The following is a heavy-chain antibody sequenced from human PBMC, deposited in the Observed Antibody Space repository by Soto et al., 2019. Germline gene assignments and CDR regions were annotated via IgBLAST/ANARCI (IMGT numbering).Heavy chain of an antibody. CDR1: GYTFTDSH. D-gene: IGHD2-21*01. J-gene: IGHJ4*02. CDR3: ERAPPRYFTSPLEGAGL. CDR2: INPKSGDT. V-gene: IGHV1-2*02. Sequence: ASVKVSCKASGYTFTDSHIHWVRQASGQGLEWLGWINPKSGDTYYTKKFQGRITMTRDTSISTAYMDLTDLTSDDTAVCHCERAPPRYFTSPLEGAGLWGQGTLVTVSS.